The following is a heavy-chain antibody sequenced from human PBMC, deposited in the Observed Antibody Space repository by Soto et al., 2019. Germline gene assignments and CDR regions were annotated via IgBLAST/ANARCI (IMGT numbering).Heavy chain of an antibody. J-gene: IGHJ6*02. V-gene: IGHV3-13*01. CDR1: GFTFSNYD. Sequence: GGSLRLSCAASGFTFSNYDMHWVRQVTGKGLEWISSIGTAGDTYYAGSVRGRFTISRENAKNSLYLQMNSLRAGDTAVYYCANVHTLGIRDFGMDVWGQGTTVTVSS. D-gene: IGHD7-27*01. CDR3: ANVHTLGIRDFGMDV. CDR2: IGTAGDT.